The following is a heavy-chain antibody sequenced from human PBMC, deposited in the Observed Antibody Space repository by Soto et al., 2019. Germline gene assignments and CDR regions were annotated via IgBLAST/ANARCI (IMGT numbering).Heavy chain of an antibody. D-gene: IGHD3-10*01. Sequence: SETLSLTCAVYGGSFSGYYWSLIRQPPGKGLEWIGEINHSGSTNYNPSLKSRVTISVDTSKNQFSLKLSSVTAADTAVYYCATSGDRYYHYGMDVWGQGTTVTVS. V-gene: IGHV4-34*01. CDR3: ATSGDRYYHYGMDV. J-gene: IGHJ6*02. CDR1: GGSFSGYY. CDR2: INHSGST.